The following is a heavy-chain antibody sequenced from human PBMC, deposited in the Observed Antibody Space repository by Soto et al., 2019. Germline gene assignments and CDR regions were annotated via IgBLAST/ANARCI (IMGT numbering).Heavy chain of an antibody. CDR1: GYTFTSYD. Sequence: QVQLVQSGAEVKKPGASVKVSCKASGYTFTSYDINWVRQATGQGLDWMGWMNPNSGNTGYAQKFQGRVTMTRSTSISTAYMELSSLRSEDTAVYYCARGGYYYDSSAYYRPFDYWGQGTLVTVSS. CDR2: MNPNSGNT. D-gene: IGHD3-22*01. CDR3: ARGGYYYDSSAYYRPFDY. V-gene: IGHV1-8*01. J-gene: IGHJ4*02.